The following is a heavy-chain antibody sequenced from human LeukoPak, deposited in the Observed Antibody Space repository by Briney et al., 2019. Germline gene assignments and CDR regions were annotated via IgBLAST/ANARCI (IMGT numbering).Heavy chain of an antibody. CDR2: IYYSGST. Sequence: EPSETLSLTCTVSGGSISSGSYYWSWIRQHPGKGLEWIGYIYYSGSTYYNPSLKSRVIISVDTSKNQFSLKLSSVTDTAVYYCARARRDGYNYFDYWGQGALVTVSS. J-gene: IGHJ4*02. CDR1: GGSISSGSYY. V-gene: IGHV4-31*03. D-gene: IGHD5-24*01. CDR3: ARARRDGYNYFDY.